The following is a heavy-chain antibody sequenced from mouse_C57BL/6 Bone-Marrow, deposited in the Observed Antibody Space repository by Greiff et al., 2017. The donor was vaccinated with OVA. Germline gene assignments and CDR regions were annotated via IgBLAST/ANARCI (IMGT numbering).Heavy chain of an antibody. J-gene: IGHJ3*01. CDR2: IRNKANGYTT. CDR3: ASLYYDYEFAY. Sequence: EVQRVESGGGLVQPGGSLSLSCAASGFTFTDYYMSWVRQPPGKALEWLGFIRNKANGYTTEYSASVKGRFTISRDNSQSILYLQMNALRAEDSATYYCASLYYDYEFAYWGQGTLVTVSA. D-gene: IGHD2-4*01. CDR1: GFTFTDYY. V-gene: IGHV7-3*01.